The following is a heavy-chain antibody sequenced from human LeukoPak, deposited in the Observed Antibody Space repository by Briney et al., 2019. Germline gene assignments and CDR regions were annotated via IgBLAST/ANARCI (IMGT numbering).Heavy chain of an antibody. V-gene: IGHV4-30-4*01. CDR2: IYYSGST. D-gene: IGHD3-22*01. J-gene: IGHJ4*02. CDR3: ARASYYYDSSGYYKGRDYFDY. CDR1: GGSISSGDYY. Sequence: SQTLSLTCTVSGGSISSGDYYWSWIRQPPGKGLEWIVYIYYSGSTYYNPSLKSRVTISVDTSKNQFSLKLSSVTAADTAVYYCARASYYYDSSGYYKGRDYFDYWGQGTQVTVSS.